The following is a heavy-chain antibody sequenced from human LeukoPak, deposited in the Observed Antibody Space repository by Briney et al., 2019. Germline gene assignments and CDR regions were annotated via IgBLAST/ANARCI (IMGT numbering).Heavy chain of an antibody. J-gene: IGHJ5*02. D-gene: IGHD6-19*01. CDR3: ARDYGVAGLFDP. CDR1: RFTFSNYW. Sequence: PGGSLRLSCTASRFTFSNYWMSWVRQAPGKGLEWVANIKEDGSEEYYVDSVKGRFTISRDNAKNSLYLQMNSLRAEDTAVYYCARDYGVAGLFDPWGQGTLVTVSS. CDR2: IKEDGSEE. V-gene: IGHV3-7*01.